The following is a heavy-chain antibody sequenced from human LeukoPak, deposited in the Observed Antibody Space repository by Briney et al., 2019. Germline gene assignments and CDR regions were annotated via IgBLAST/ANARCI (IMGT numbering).Heavy chain of an antibody. V-gene: IGHV3-30*04. J-gene: IGHJ6*02. CDR3: ARGTYGSGSYYYYFYGMDV. D-gene: IGHD3-10*01. Sequence: GRSLRLSCAASGFTFSTYTIHWVRQAPGKGLEWVAVISYDGSEKNHADSVEGRFTISRDNSKNTLHLQMNSLRAEDTAVYSCARGTYGSGSYYYYFYGMDVWGRGTTVTVSS. CDR2: ISYDGSEK. CDR1: GFTFSTYT.